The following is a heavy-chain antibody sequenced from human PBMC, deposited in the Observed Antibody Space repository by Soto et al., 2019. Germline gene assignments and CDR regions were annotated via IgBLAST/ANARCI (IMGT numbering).Heavy chain of an antibody. CDR2: INGANGDT. Sequence: QVQLVQSGAEVKKPGASVKVSCKASGYTFTAYPVHWVRQAPGQRLEWMGWINGANGDTGYSQKFQGRVTVTRDTSANTAYMELSSLTSEDTAVYYCARKDYYGAGIYYFDHWGQGTLVTVSS. CDR1: GYTFTAYP. D-gene: IGHD3-10*01. CDR3: ARKDYYGAGIYYFDH. J-gene: IGHJ4*02. V-gene: IGHV1-3*01.